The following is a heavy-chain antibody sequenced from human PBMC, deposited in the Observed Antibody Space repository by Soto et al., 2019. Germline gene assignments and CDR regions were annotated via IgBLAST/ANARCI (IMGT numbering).Heavy chain of an antibody. V-gene: IGHV3-23*01. J-gene: IGHJ6*02. CDR1: GFTFSSYA. CDR2: ISGSGGST. CDR3: AKDAYTAGYYYYGMDV. Sequence: GGSLRLSCAASGFTFSSYAMSWVRQAPGKGLEWVSAISGSGGSTYYADSVKGRFTISRDNSKNTLCLQMNSLRAEDTAVYYCAKDAYTAGYYYYGMDVWGQGTTVTVSS. D-gene: IGHD3-16*01.